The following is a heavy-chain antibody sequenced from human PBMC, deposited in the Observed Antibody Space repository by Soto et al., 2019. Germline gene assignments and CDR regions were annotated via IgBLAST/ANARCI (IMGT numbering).Heavy chain of an antibody. CDR1: GYTFTSYG. D-gene: IGHD3-3*01. CDR2: ISAYNGNT. Sequence: GASVKVSCKASGYTFTSYGISWVRQAPGQGLEWMGWISAYNGNTNYAQKLQGRVTMTTDTSTSTAYMELRSLRSDDTAVYYCARVYEFWSGYHKYNWFDPSGQGTLVTVSS. J-gene: IGHJ5*02. CDR3: ARVYEFWSGYHKYNWFDP. V-gene: IGHV1-18*01.